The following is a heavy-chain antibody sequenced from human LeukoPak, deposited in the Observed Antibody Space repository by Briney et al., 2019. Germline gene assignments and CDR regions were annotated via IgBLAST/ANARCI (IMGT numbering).Heavy chain of an antibody. V-gene: IGHV5-51*01. CDR2: IHPGDSDT. CDR3: ARQVASEIYYFDY. J-gene: IGHJ4*02. Sequence: GESLKISCKGSGHSLTSYWIGWVRPMPGKGLEWMGIIHPGDSDTRYSPSFQGQVTISADKSISTAYLQWSSLKASDTAMYYCARQVASEIYYFDYWGQGTLVTVSS. CDR1: GHSLTSYW.